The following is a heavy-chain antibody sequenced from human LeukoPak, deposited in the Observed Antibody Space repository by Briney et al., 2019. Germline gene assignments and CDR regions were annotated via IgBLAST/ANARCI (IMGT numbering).Heavy chain of an antibody. J-gene: IGHJ4*02. V-gene: IGHV1-2*02. D-gene: IGHD3-22*01. CDR2: INPNSGGT. CDR1: GYTFTGYY. CDR3: ARGYYDSSGYRFDY. Sequence: ASVKVSCKASGYTFTGYYMHWVRQAPGQGLEWMGWINPNSGGTNHAQKFQGRVTMTRDTSISTAYMELSRLRSDDTAVYYCARGYYDSSGYRFDYWGQGTLVTVSS.